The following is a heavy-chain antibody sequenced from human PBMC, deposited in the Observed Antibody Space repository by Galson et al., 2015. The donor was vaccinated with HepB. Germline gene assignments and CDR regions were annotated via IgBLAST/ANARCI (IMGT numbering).Heavy chain of an antibody. CDR2: ISAYNGNT. Sequence: SVKVSCKASGYTFTSYGISWVRQAPGQGLEWMGWISAYNGNTNYAQKLQGRVTMTTDTSTSTAYMELRSLRSDDTAVYYCARSEGWDYYDSSGYYWVAPGGAEYSQHWGQGTLVTVSS. J-gene: IGHJ1*01. V-gene: IGHV1-18*01. CDR3: ARSEGWDYYDSSGYYWVAPGGAEYSQH. CDR1: GYTFTSYG. D-gene: IGHD3-22*01.